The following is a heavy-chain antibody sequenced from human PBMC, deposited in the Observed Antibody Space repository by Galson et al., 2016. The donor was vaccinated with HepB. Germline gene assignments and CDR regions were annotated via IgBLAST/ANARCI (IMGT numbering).Heavy chain of an antibody. Sequence: SETLSLTCAVYNGSFSGFYWSWIRQPPGKGLEWSGEINDGGITNYNPSLKSRVTISVDTSKSQFSLKLSSVTAADTAVYFCARPTNSGWFPSPFAYWGQGTLVTVSS. D-gene: IGHD6-19*01. CDR3: ARPTNSGWFPSPFAY. J-gene: IGHJ4*02. CDR1: NGSFSGFY. V-gene: IGHV4-34*01. CDR2: INDGGIT.